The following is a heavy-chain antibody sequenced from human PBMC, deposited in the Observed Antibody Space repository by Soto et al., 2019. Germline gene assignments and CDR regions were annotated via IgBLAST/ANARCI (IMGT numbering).Heavy chain of an antibody. D-gene: IGHD2-8*02. Sequence: SETLSLTCAVSGGSLSSSNWWSWVRQPPGKGLEWIGEIYHSGSTNYNPSLKSRVTISVDTSKNQFSLKLTSVTAADTAVYYCARDKITGLFDYWGQGTLVNVSS. CDR2: IYHSGST. CDR3: ARDKITGLFDY. V-gene: IGHV4-4*02. CDR1: GGSLSSSNW. J-gene: IGHJ4*02.